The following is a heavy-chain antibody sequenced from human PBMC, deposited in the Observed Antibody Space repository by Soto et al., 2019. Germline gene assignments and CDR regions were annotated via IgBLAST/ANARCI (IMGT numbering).Heavy chain of an antibody. D-gene: IGHD4-17*01. Sequence: QITLKESGPPLVKPTQTLTLTCTFSGFSLTTSGVGVGWIRQPPGKALEWLALIYWDDDKRYSPSLKSTLTITTDTSKTQMVLTMTNMDPADTATSFCAHRTTTGRWWFDPWGQGTLVTVSS. V-gene: IGHV2-5*02. J-gene: IGHJ5*02. CDR2: IYWDDDK. CDR3: AHRTTTGRWWFDP. CDR1: GFSLTTSGVG.